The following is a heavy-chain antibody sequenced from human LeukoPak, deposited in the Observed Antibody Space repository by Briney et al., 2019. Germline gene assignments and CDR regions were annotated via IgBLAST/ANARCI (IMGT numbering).Heavy chain of an antibody. CDR1: GGSFSGYY. CDR3: ARAVVMDWFDP. V-gene: IGHV4-34*01. CDR2: INHSGST. J-gene: IGHJ5*02. D-gene: IGHD3-22*01. Sequence: SETLSLTCAVYGGSFSGYYWSWIRQPPGKGLEWIGEINHSGSTNYNPSLKSRVTISVDTSKNQFSLKLSSVTAADTAVYYCARAVVMDWFDPWGQGTLVTVSS.